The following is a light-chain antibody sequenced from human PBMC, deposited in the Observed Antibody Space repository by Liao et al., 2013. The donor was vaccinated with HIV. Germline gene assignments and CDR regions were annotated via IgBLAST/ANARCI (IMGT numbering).Light chain of an antibody. V-gene: IGLV3-21*01. Sequence: SYELTQPPSVSVAPGKTATITCGGDNIGSESVHWYQQKPGQSPVLVIYQDTKRPSGIPERFSGSNSGNTATLTISRVEAGDEADYYCQVWDSSSDHPYVVFGGGTKLTVL. CDR1: NIGSES. CDR2: QDT. CDR3: QVWDSSSDHPYVV. J-gene: IGLJ2*01.